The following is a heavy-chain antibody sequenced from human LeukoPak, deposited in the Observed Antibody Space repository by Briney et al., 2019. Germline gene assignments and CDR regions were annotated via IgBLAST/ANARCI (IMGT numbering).Heavy chain of an antibody. CDR1: GYSLSSGYY. CDR3: ARVTGIWYFDL. Sequence: SETLSLTCTVSGYSLSSGYYWGWIRQPPGKGLEWIANIYHGGATYYNPSLKSRVIILVDTSKNQFCLKLSSVTASDTAVYYCARVTGIWYFDLWGRGTLVTVSS. V-gene: IGHV4-38-2*02. J-gene: IGHJ2*01. D-gene: IGHD7-27*01. CDR2: IYHGGAT.